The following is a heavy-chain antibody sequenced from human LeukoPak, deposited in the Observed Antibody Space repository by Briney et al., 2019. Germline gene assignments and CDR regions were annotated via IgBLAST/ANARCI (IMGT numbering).Heavy chain of an antibody. CDR1: GDSISSKNW. D-gene: IGHD6-19*01. J-gene: IGHJ4*02. V-gene: IGHV4-4*02. Sequence: PSGTLSLTCAVSGDSISSKNWWHWVRQPPGKGLEWIGEIYHGGNTNYNPSLKSPVAISVDKSKNQFSLILSSVTAADTAVYYCARDREYSKGWSFDYWGQGTLVTVSS. CDR2: IYHGGNT. CDR3: ARDREYSKGWSFDY.